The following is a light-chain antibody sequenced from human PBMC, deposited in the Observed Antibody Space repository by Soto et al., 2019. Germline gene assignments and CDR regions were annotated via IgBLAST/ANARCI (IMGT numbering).Light chain of an antibody. Sequence: SYELTQPSSVSVSPGQTARITCSGDVLAKKYARWFQQKPGQAPVLVIYKDTERPSGIPERFSGSSSGPTVTLTISGAQVEDEADYYCYSAADNSAVFGGGTKLTVL. CDR1: VLAKKY. V-gene: IGLV3-27*01. J-gene: IGLJ2*01. CDR3: YSAADNSAV. CDR2: KDT.